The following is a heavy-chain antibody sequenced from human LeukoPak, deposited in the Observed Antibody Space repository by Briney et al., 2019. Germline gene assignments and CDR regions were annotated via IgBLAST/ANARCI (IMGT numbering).Heavy chain of an antibody. CDR3: ARGEWLRLRKGFDY. CDR1: GGSFSGYY. J-gene: IGHJ4*02. V-gene: IGHV4-34*01. D-gene: IGHD5-12*01. Sequence: SETLSLTCAVYGGSFSGYYWSWIRQPPGRGLEWIGEINQSGSTDYNPSLKSRVTISVDTSKNQFSLKLSSVTAADTAVYYCARGEWLRLRKGFDYWGQGTLVTVSS. CDR2: INQSGST.